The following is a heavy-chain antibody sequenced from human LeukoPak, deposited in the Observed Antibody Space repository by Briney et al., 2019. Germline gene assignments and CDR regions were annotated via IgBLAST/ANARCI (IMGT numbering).Heavy chain of an antibody. CDR3: ARDLAAVPGPRMDV. Sequence: GGSLRLSCAASGFTFSSYAMHWVRQAPGKGLEWVAVISYDGNNKYYADSVKGRFTISRDNAKNSLDLQMDSLRAEDTAKYSCARDLAAVPGPRMDVWGQGTTVTVSS. V-gene: IGHV3-30*07. J-gene: IGHJ6*02. D-gene: IGHD6-19*01. CDR2: ISYDGNNK. CDR1: GFTFSSYA.